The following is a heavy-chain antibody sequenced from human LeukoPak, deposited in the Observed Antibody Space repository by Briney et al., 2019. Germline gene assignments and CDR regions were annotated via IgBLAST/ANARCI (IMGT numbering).Heavy chain of an antibody. D-gene: IGHD3-16*01. CDR1: GYPFTAFS. CDR3: ARDWAHGSFDL. V-gene: IGHV1-46*01. CDR2: INPGIFTT. Sequence: ASAKVSCKALGYPFTAFSPHWVRQAPGQGPEWMAIINPGIFTTTYAQKLQDRITVTSDTSTATVYMELRSLRLEDTAVYFCARDWAHGSFDLWGQGTLVTVSS. J-gene: IGHJ4*02.